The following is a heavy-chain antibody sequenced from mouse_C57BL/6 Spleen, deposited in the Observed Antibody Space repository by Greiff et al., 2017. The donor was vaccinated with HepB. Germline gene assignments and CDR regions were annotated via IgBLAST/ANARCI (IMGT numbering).Heavy chain of an antibody. CDR3: ARAYYDSLFDY. D-gene: IGHD2-4*01. V-gene: IGHV5-4*01. Sequence: EVHLVESGGGLVKPGGSLKLSCAASGFTFSSYAMSWVRQTPEKRLEWVATISDGGSYTYYPDNVKGRFTISRDNAKNNLYLQMSHLKSEDTAMYYCARAYYDSLFDYWGQGTTLTVSS. J-gene: IGHJ2*01. CDR2: ISDGGSYT. CDR1: GFTFSSYA.